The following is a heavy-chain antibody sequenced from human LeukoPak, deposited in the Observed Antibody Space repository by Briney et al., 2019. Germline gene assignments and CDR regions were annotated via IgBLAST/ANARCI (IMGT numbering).Heavy chain of an antibody. V-gene: IGHV4-4*07. Sequence: SETLSLTCTVSGGSFSSYYWSWIRQPAGKGLDWIGRIYNSGGTNYNPSLESRVTMSVDTSKNQFSLKLSSVAAADTAVYYCARAHCTATSCHHFDYWGQGALVTVSS. CDR3: ARAHCTATSCHHFDY. J-gene: IGHJ4*02. CDR1: GGSFSSYY. D-gene: IGHD2-2*01. CDR2: IYNSGGT.